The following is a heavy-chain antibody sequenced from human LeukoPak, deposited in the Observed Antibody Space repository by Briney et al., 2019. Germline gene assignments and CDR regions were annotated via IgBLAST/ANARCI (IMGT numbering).Heavy chain of an antibody. CDR3: ARVMGYCSSTSRPSQRKDGDYYYYYMDV. D-gene: IGHD2-2*01. CDR2: IYTSGST. J-gene: IGHJ6*03. V-gene: IGHV4-4*07. Sequence: SETLSLTCTVSGGSISSYYWSWIRQPAGKGLEWIGRIYTSGSTNYNPSLKSRVTMSVDTSKNQFSLKLSSVTDADTAVYYCARVMGYCSSTSRPSQRKDGDYYYYYMDVWGKGTTVTVSS. CDR1: GGSISSYY.